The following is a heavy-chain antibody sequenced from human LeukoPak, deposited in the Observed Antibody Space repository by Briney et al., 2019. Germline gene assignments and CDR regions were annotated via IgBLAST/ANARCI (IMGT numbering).Heavy chain of an antibody. Sequence: ASVKVSCKASRYTFSSYAIHWVRQAPGQGLEWMGWINAGVGNTKYSEKFQDRVTVTRDTPATTAYMELSSLRAEDTAVYYCARAGRPMIGGVTPLEHFDSWGQGTLVTVSS. CDR3: ARAGRPMIGGVTPLEHFDS. V-gene: IGHV1-3*01. CDR2: INAGVGNT. CDR1: RYTFSSYA. D-gene: IGHD3-10*01. J-gene: IGHJ4*02.